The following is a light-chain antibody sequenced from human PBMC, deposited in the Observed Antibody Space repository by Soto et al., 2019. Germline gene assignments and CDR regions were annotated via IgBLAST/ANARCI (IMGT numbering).Light chain of an antibody. CDR2: SNN. CDR1: DSNIGRNT. V-gene: IGLV1-44*01. CDR3: AAWDDSLNGCV. J-gene: IGLJ3*02. Sequence: QSVLTQPPSSSGIPGQRVTISCSGSDSNIGRNTINWYQQFPGTAPKLPIFSNNQRPSGVPDRFSGSKSGTSDSLAISGLQSEDEATYSCAAWDDSLNGCVFCGGT.